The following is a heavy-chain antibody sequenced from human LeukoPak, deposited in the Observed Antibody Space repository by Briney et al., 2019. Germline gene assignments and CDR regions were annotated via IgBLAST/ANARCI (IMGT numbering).Heavy chain of an antibody. D-gene: IGHD6-6*01. CDR3: ARHSSYAFDF. J-gene: IGHJ3*01. CDR1: GGSTSSSSYS. CDR2: IYYSGNT. V-gene: IGHV4-39*01. Sequence: KPSETLSLTCTVSGGSTSSSSYSWDWIRQPPGKGLEWIGNIYYSGNTYYNPSLKSRVTISVDTSKNQFSLKLSSVIAADTAVYFCARHSSYAFDFWGQGTMVTVSS.